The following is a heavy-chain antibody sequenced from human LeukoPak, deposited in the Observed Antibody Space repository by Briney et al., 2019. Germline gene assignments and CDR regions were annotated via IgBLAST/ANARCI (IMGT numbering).Heavy chain of an antibody. D-gene: IGHD5-18*01. CDR2: INPNSGGT. V-gene: IGHV1-2*02. J-gene: IGHJ4*02. CDR1: GYTFTGYY. CDR3: AGTIQSGYSYGYGFDY. Sequence: ASVKVPCKASGYTFTGYYMHWVRQAPGQGLEWMGWINPNSGGTNYAQKFQGRVTMTRDTSISTAYMELSRLRSDDTAVYYCAGTIQSGYSYGYGFDYWGQGTLVTVSS.